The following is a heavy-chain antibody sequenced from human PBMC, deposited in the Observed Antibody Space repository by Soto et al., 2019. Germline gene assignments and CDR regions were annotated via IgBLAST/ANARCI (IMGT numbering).Heavy chain of an antibody. CDR3: ARVRGSGWPRFDY. J-gene: IGHJ4*02. D-gene: IGHD6-19*01. Sequence: PSETLSLTCTVSGGSISSGDYYWSWIRQPPGKGLEWIGYIYYSGSTYYNPSLKSRVTISVDTSKNQFSLKLSPVTAADTAVYYCARVRGSGWPRFDYWGQGTLVTVSS. V-gene: IGHV4-30-4*01. CDR2: IYYSGST. CDR1: GGSISSGDYY.